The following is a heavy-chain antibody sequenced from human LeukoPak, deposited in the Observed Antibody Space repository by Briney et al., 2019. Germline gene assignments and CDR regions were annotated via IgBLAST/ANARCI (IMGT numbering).Heavy chain of an antibody. V-gene: IGHV3-43D*03. CDR3: AKAAFGWSGYYYYYMDV. D-gene: IGHD3-3*01. Sequence: GGSLRLSCAASGFTFDDYAMHWVRQAPGKGLEWVSLISWDGGSTYYADSVKGRFTISRDNSKNSLYLQMNSLRAEDTALYYCAKAAFGWSGYYYYYMDVWGKGTTVTVSS. CDR2: ISWDGGST. CDR1: GFTFDDYA. J-gene: IGHJ6*03.